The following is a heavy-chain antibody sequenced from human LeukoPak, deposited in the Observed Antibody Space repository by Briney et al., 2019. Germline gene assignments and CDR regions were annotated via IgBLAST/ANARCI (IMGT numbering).Heavy chain of an antibody. CDR2: IYHSGST. Sequence: SETLSLTCTVSGYSISSGYYWGWIRQPPGKGLEWIGSIYHSGSTYYNPSPKSRVTISVDTSKNQFSLKLSSVTAADTAVYYCASTKGKSYYYDSSGYYGGYYYYYMDVWGKGTTVTVSS. V-gene: IGHV4-38-2*02. D-gene: IGHD3-22*01. CDR3: ASTKGKSYYYDSSGYYGGYYYYYMDV. CDR1: GYSISSGYY. J-gene: IGHJ6*03.